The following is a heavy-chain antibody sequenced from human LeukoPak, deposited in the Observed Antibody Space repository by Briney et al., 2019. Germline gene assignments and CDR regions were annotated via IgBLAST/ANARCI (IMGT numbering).Heavy chain of an antibody. Sequence: PSETLSLTCTVSGGSISSSSYYWGWIRQPPGKGLEWIGSIYYSGSTYYNPSLKSRVTISVDTSKNQFSLKLSSVTAADTAVYYCARGGGNYWYLDLWDRGTLVTVSS. CDR3: ARGGGNYWYLDL. D-gene: IGHD3-16*01. CDR2: IYYSGST. CDR1: GGSISSSSYY. V-gene: IGHV4-39*07. J-gene: IGHJ2*01.